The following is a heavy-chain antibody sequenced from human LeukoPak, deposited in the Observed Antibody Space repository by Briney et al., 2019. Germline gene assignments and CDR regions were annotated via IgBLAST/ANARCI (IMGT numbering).Heavy chain of an antibody. CDR3: ARGGYDILTSARERLFDY. CDR2: MNPNSGNT. CDR1: GYTFTSYD. D-gene: IGHD3-9*01. J-gene: IGHJ4*02. V-gene: IGHV1-8*01. Sequence: ASVKVSCKASGYTFTSYDINWVRQATGQGLEWMGWMNPNSGNTGYAQKFQGRVTMTRNTSISTAYMELSSLRSEDTAVYYCARGGYDILTSARERLFDYWGQGTLVTVSS.